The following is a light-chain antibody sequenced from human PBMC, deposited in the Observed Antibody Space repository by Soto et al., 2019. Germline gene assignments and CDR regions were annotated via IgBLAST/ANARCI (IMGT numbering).Light chain of an antibody. CDR2: HVS. J-gene: IGLJ1*01. CDR1: SSDIGGYNY. V-gene: IGLV2-14*01. CDR3: SSYTSSTTYV. Sequence: PALTQPAYVSRSPGQSIPISYTGSSSDIGGYNYVSWYQQHPDKAPKLMIYHVSNRPSGISSRFSGSKSGNTASLTISGLQAEDEADYYCSSYTSSTTYVFGTGTKVTVL.